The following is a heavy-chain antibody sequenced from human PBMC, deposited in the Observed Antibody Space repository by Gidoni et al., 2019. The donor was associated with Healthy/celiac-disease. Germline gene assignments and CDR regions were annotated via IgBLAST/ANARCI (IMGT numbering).Heavy chain of an antibody. CDR3: AKLMDYSSHYYYYGMDV. D-gene: IGHD4-4*01. CDR2: ISYDGSNK. J-gene: IGHJ6*02. V-gene: IGHV3-30*18. CDR1: GFTFSSYG. Sequence: GGVVQPGRSLRLSCAASGFTFSSYGMHWVRQAPGKGLEWVAVISYDGSNKYYADSVKGRFTISRDNSKNTLYLQMNSLRAEDTAVYYCAKLMDYSSHYYYYGMDVWGQGTTVTVSS.